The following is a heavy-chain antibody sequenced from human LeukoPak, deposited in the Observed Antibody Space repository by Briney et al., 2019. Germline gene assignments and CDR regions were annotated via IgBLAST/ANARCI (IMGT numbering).Heavy chain of an antibody. CDR2: ISDAGGSR. Sequence: GGSLRLSCAASGFSFSTYAMNWVRQTPGKRPEWISAISDAGGSRYYSDSVQGRFTISRDNSKNTLYLQMNSLRAEDTAVYYCAKSVWGSYIHIDYWGQGTLVTVSS. V-gene: IGHV3-23*01. CDR1: GFSFSTYA. D-gene: IGHD3-16*01. CDR3: AKSVWGSYIHIDY. J-gene: IGHJ4*02.